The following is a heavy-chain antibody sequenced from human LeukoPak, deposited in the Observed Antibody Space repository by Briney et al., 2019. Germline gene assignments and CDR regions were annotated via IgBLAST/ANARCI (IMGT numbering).Heavy chain of an antibody. CDR3: GRTGVDYDYVWGSYRGGWYFDY. CDR1: GFTFSSYW. J-gene: IGHJ4*02. D-gene: IGHD3-16*02. V-gene: IGHV3-7*01. CDR2: IKQDGSEK. Sequence: GGSLRLSCAASGFTFSSYWMSWVRQAPGKGLEWVANIKQDGSEKYYVDSVKGRFTISRDNAKNSLYLQMNSLRAEDTAVYYCGRTGVDYDYVWGSYRGGWYFDYWGQGTLVTVSS.